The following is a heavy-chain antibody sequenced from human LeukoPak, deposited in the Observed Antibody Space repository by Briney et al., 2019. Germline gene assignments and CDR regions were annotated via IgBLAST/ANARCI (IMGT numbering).Heavy chain of an antibody. Sequence: GGSLRLSCAASGFTFSSYWMHWVRQAPGKGLVWVSRIHSDGSSTSYADSVRGRFTISRDDAKSTLYLQMNSLRAEDTAVYYCARSGWPYSFAYWGQGTLVTVSS. J-gene: IGHJ4*02. CDR1: GFTFSSYW. V-gene: IGHV3-74*01. D-gene: IGHD3-22*01. CDR2: IHSDGSST. CDR3: ARSGWPYSFAY.